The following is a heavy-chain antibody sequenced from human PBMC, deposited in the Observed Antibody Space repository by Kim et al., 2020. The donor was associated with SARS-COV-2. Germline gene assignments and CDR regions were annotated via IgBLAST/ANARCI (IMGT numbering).Heavy chain of an antibody. CDR1: GGTFSSYA. V-gene: IGHV1-69*13. J-gene: IGHJ4*02. D-gene: IGHD6-19*01. Sequence: SVKVSCKASGGTFSSYAISWVRQAPGQGLEWMGGIIPIFGTANYAQKFQGRVTITADESTSTAYMELSSLRAEDTAVYYCAIYSSGGIFYFDYWGQGTLVTVSS. CDR2: IIPIFGTA. CDR3: AIYSSGGIFYFDY.